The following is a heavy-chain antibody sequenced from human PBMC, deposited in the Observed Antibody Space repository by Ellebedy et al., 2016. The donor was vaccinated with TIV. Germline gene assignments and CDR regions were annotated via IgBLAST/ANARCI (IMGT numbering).Heavy chain of an antibody. Sequence: GGSLRLSCAASGFTFSNYWMSWVRQAPGKGLEWVANIKQDGSEKYYVDSVKGRFSISRDNDKNSLYVQMNSLRDEDTAVYYCARDQWLGRAYYFDSWGQGTLVTVSS. D-gene: IGHD6-19*01. CDR2: IKQDGSEK. CDR1: GFTFSNYW. V-gene: IGHV3-7*01. CDR3: ARDQWLGRAYYFDS. J-gene: IGHJ4*02.